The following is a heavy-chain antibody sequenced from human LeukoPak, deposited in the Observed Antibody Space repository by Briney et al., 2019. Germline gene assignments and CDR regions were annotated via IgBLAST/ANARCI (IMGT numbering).Heavy chain of an antibody. J-gene: IGHJ3*02. V-gene: IGHV4-4*07. CDR3: ARDRIYDYIWGSYRDDAFDI. D-gene: IGHD3-16*02. CDR1: GGSISSYY. Sequence: KPSETLSLTCTVSGGSISSYYWSWIRQPAGNGLEWIGRIYTSGSTNYNPSLKSRVTMSVDTSKNQFSLKLSSVTAADTAVYYCARDRIYDYIWGSYRDDAFDIWGQGTMVTVSS. CDR2: IYTSGST.